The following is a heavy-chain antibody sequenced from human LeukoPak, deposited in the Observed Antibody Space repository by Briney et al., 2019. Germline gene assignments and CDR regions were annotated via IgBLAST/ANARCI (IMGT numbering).Heavy chain of an antibody. CDR1: GYTFTIYD. CDR3: ATPFLSRFDY. Sequence: ASVTVSCKASGYTFTIYDINWVRQATGQGLEWMGWMNPNSGNTGYAQKFQGRVTITRNTSISTAYMELNSLRSEDTAVYYCATPFLSRFDYWGQGTLVTVSS. V-gene: IGHV1-8*03. J-gene: IGHJ4*02. CDR2: MNPNSGNT.